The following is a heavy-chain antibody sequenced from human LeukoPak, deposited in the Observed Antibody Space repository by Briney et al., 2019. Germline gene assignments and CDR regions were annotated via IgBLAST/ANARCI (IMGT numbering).Heavy chain of an antibody. CDR3: AMGSPELIYYYGMDV. J-gene: IGHJ6*02. Sequence: SETLSLTCTVSGGSISSYYWSWIRQPPGKGLEWIGYIYYSGSTNYNPSLKSRVTISVDTSKNQFSLKLSSVTAADTAVYYCAMGSPELIYYYGMDVWGQGTTVTVSS. D-gene: IGHD3-10*01. CDR1: GGSISSYY. CDR2: IYYSGST. V-gene: IGHV4-59*12.